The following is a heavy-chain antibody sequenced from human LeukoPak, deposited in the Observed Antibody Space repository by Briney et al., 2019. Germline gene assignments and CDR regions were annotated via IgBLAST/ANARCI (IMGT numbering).Heavy chain of an antibody. CDR1: GFTFSSYS. CDR2: ITSSSSTI. J-gene: IGHJ4*02. Sequence: GGSLRLSCAAPGFTFSSYSMNWVRQAPGKGLEWVSYITSSSSTIYYADSVKGRFTISRDNAKNSLYLQMNSLRAEDTAVYYCARDRGGSGYYYDYWGQGTLVTVSS. D-gene: IGHD3-22*01. V-gene: IGHV3-48*01. CDR3: ARDRGGSGYYYDY.